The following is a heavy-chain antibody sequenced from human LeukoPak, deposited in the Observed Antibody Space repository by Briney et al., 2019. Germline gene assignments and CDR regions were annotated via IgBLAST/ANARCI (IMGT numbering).Heavy chain of an antibody. D-gene: IGHD3-22*01. CDR2: IYYSGST. Sequence: SETLSLTCTVSGGSISSSSYYWGWIRQPPGKGLEWIGSIYYSGSTYYNPSLKSRVTISVDTSKNQFSLKLSSVTAADTAVYYCARVRGNYYDSSGLGAFDIWGQGTMVTVSS. CDR3: ARVRGNYYDSSGLGAFDI. V-gene: IGHV4-39*07. CDR1: GGSISSSSYY. J-gene: IGHJ3*02.